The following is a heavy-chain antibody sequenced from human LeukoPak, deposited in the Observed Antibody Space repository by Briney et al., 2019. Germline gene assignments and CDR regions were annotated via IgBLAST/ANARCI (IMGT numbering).Heavy chain of an antibody. J-gene: IGHJ6*02. CDR2: ISGSGGST. CDR3: ARTILSPLCGMDV. Sequence: GGSLRLSCAASGFPFSSYAMSWLRQAPGEGLEWVSAISGSGGSTYYADSVKGRFTSSRDNYKNTLYLQMNSLSADDRAVYYCARTILSPLCGMDVWGQGTTVTVS. V-gene: IGHV3-23*01. CDR1: GFPFSSYA.